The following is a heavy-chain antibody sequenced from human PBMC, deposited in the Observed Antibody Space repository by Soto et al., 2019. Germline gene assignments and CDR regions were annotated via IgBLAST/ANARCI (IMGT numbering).Heavy chain of an antibody. Sequence: SETLSLTCTVSGGSISSSSYYWGWIRQPPGKGLEWIGSIYYSGSTYYNPSLKSRFTISVDTSKNQFSLKLSFVTAADTAVYYCVRHLSLSSSPYYDFWSGLYYYYMDVWGKGTTVTVSS. D-gene: IGHD3-3*01. V-gene: IGHV4-39*01. J-gene: IGHJ6*03. CDR2: IYYSGST. CDR3: VRHLSLSSSPYYDFWSGLYYYYMDV. CDR1: GGSISSSSYY.